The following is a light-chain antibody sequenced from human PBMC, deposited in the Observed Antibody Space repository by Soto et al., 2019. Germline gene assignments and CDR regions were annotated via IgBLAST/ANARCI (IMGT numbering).Light chain of an antibody. V-gene: IGKV3-20*01. Sequence: EIVSTQSPGTLSLSPGEKATLSCRASQSVSRIYLAWYQQKPGQAPRLLIYAASSRATGIPDRFSGSGSGTDFTLTISRLEPEDFAVYYCQQYGSSPYTFGQGTKLEIK. CDR1: QSVSRIY. CDR3: QQYGSSPYT. J-gene: IGKJ2*01. CDR2: AAS.